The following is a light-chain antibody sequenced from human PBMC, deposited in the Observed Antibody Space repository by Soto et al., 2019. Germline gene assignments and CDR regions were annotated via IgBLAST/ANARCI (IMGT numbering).Light chain of an antibody. CDR3: QQYDTLLT. Sequence: DIQMTQSPSSLSASVGDRVTITCQASQDINKNLIWYQQKPGKAPKLLIYDASNLETGVPSRFSGSGSGTDFTFTISRLQPEDIATYYCQQYDTLLTFGGGTKVDIK. J-gene: IGKJ4*01. V-gene: IGKV1-33*01. CDR1: QDINKN. CDR2: DAS.